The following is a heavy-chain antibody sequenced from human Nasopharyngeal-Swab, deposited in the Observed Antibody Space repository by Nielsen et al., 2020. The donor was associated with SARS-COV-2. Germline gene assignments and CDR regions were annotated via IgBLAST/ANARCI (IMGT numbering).Heavy chain of an antibody. D-gene: IGHD6-19*01. Sequence: SETLSLTCAVYGGSFSGYYWSWIRQPPGKGLEWIGEINHSGSTNYNPSLKSRVTISVDTSKNQFSLKLSSVTAADTAVYYCARGYHSSGWSQRWFDPWGQGTLVTVSS. CDR1: GGSFSGYY. CDR3: ARGYHSSGWSQRWFDP. V-gene: IGHV4-34*01. CDR2: INHSGST. J-gene: IGHJ5*02.